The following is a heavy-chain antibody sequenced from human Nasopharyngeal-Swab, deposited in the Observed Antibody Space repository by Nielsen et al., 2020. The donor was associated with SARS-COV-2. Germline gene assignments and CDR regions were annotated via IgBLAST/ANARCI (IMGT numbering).Heavy chain of an antibody. Sequence: ASVKVSCKASGYTFTGYYMHWVRQAPGQGLEWMGWINPNSGGTNYAQKFQGRVTMTRDTSIRTAYMELSRLRSDDTAVYYCARVGHHQYYDILTGFGPKHHYGMDVWGQGTTVTVSS. D-gene: IGHD3-9*01. CDR3: ARVGHHQYYDILTGFGPKHHYGMDV. J-gene: IGHJ6*02. V-gene: IGHV1-2*02. CDR2: INPNSGGT. CDR1: GYTFTGYY.